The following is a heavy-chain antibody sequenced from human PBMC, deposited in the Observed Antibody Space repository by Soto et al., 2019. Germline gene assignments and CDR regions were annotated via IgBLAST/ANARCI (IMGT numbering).Heavy chain of an antibody. CDR3: ARDPYYYGSGSYYRLGFDY. D-gene: IGHD3-10*01. V-gene: IGHV1-18*01. J-gene: IGHJ4*02. Sequence: GASVKVSCKASGYTFTSYGISWVRQAPGQGLEWMGWISAYNGNTNYAQKLQGRVTMTTDTSTSTAYMELRSLRSDDTAVYYCARDPYYYGSGSYYRLGFDYWGQGTLVTVSS. CDR2: ISAYNGNT. CDR1: GYTFTSYG.